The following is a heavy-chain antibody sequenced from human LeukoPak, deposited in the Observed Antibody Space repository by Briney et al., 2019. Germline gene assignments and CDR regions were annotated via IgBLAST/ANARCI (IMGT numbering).Heavy chain of an antibody. D-gene: IGHD3-22*01. CDR1: GYTLTELS. Sequence: ASVKVSCKVSGYTLTELSMHWVRQAPGKGLEWMGGFDPEDGETIYAQKFQGRVTMTEDTSTDTAYMELSSLRSGDTAVYYCATWDSGFSYYFDYWGQGTLVTVSS. CDR3: ATWDSGFSYYFDY. CDR2: FDPEDGET. V-gene: IGHV1-24*01. J-gene: IGHJ4*02.